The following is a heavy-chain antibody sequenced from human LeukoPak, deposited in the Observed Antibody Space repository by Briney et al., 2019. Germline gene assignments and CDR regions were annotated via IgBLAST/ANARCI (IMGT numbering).Heavy chain of an antibody. CDR1: GGSISSYY. D-gene: IGHD3-22*01. J-gene: IGHJ4*02. CDR3: ASYDPYYYDSSGYLDY. V-gene: IGHV4-59*01. CDR2: IYYSGSI. Sequence: PSETLSLTCTVSGGSISSYYWSWIRQPPGKGLEWIGYIYYSGSINYNPSLKSRVTISVDTFKNQFSLKLSSVTAADTAVYYCASYDPYYYDSSGYLDYWGQGTLVTVSS.